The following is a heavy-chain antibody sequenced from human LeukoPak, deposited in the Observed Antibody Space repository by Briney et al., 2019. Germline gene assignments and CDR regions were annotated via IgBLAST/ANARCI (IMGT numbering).Heavy chain of an antibody. V-gene: IGHV1-18*01. Sequence: ASVKVSCKASGYTFTTYGISWVRQAPGQGLEWMGWISAYSGSTNYAQNLQGRVTMTTDTSTSTAYMELRSLRSGDTAFYYCARDRDWNLDYWGQGTLVTVSS. CDR3: ARDRDWNLDY. D-gene: IGHD1-1*01. CDR1: GYTFTTYG. CDR2: ISAYSGST. J-gene: IGHJ4*02.